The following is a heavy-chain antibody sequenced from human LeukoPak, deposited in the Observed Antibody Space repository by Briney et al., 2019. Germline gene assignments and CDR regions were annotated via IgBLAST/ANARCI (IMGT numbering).Heavy chain of an antibody. CDR2: IYYSGST. CDR3: AREAMGGTGTTDY. J-gene: IGHJ4*02. Sequence: SETLSLTCTVSGGSISSYYWSWIRQHPGKGLEWIGYIYYSGSTYYNPSLKSRVTISVDTSKNQFSLKLSSVTATDTAVYYCAREAMGGTGTTDYWGQGTLVTVSS. V-gene: IGHV4-59*06. CDR1: GGSISSYY. D-gene: IGHD1-7*01.